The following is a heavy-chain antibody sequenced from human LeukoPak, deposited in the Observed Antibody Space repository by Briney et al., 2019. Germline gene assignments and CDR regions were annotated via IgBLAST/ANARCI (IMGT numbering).Heavy chain of an antibody. J-gene: IGHJ4*02. CDR3: ARGREGGYCSSTCCLFDY. Sequence: SETLSLTCTVSGGSISSYYWSWIRRPPGKGLEWIGYIYYSGSTNYNPSLKSRVTISVDTSKNQFSLKLSSVTAADTAVYYCARGREGGYCSSTCCLFDYWGQGTLVTVSS. CDR2: IYYSGST. D-gene: IGHD2-2*01. CDR1: GGSISSYY. V-gene: IGHV4-59*01.